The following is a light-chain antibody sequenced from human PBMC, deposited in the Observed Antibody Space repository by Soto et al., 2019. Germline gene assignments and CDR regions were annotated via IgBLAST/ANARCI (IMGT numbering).Light chain of an antibody. V-gene: IGKV1-39*01. CDR3: QQSYSTPYT. CDR2: AAS. J-gene: IGKJ2*01. Sequence: DIQMTQSPSSLSASVGDRVTITCRASQSISTYLNWYQQKPGKAPKLLISAASSLRSGVPSRFSGSGSGADFTLTISSLQPEDFAAYSCQQSYSTPYTFGQGTKLEIK. CDR1: QSISTY.